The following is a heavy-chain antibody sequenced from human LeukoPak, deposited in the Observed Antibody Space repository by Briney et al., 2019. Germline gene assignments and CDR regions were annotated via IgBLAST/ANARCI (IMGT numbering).Heavy chain of an antibody. CDR2: INASGGST. Sequence: GGSLRLSCAASGFTFRSYGMTWVRQAPGKGLEWVSTINASGGSTFYADSVKGRFTISRDNSKNTLYLQMNSLKAEDTAVYYCARDDYGDYWGQGTLVTVSS. CDR1: GFTFRSYG. CDR3: ARDDYGDY. J-gene: IGHJ4*02. V-gene: IGHV3-23*01.